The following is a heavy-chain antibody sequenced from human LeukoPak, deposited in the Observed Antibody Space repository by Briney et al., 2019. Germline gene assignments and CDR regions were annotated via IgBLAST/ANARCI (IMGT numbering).Heavy chain of an antibody. J-gene: IGHJ4*02. D-gene: IGHD2-2*02. V-gene: IGHV3-74*01. CDR1: AFTFNTYW. CDR2: INGDESST. CDR3: GRGFSIVPAGIPDY. Sequence: GGSLRLSCAASAFTFNTYWMHWVRQVPGRGLEWVSRINGDESSTNYADSVKGRFTISRDNSKNTLYLQMNSLRAEDTAVYYCGRGFSIVPAGIPDYWGLGTLVTVSS.